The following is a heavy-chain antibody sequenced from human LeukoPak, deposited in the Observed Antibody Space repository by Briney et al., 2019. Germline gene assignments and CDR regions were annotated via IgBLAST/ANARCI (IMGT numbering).Heavy chain of an antibody. Sequence: SETLSLTCTVSGGSISSYYWSWIRQPPGKGLEWIGYIYYSGSTNYNPSLKSRVTISVDTSKNQFSLKLTSVTAADTAVYYCAREVPEYYDFWSGYFYYFDYWGQGTLVTVSS. J-gene: IGHJ4*02. CDR2: IYYSGST. V-gene: IGHV4-59*01. CDR1: GGSISSYY. D-gene: IGHD3-3*01. CDR3: AREVPEYYDFWSGYFYYFDY.